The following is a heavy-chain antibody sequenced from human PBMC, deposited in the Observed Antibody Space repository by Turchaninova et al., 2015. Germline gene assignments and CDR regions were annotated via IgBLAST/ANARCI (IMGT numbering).Heavy chain of an antibody. D-gene: IGHD2-15*01. CDR3: ARDGRYCSGGSCSYYYMGV. V-gene: IGHV1-69*12. Sequence: QVQLVQSGAEVKKPGSSVKVSCKASGGTFSSYAISWVRQAPGQGLEWMGGIIPMFGTANYAQKCQGRVTITAEESTSTAYMELSSLRSEDTAVYYCARDGRYCSGGSCSYYYMGVWGKGTTVTVS. CDR1: GGTFSSYA. J-gene: IGHJ6*03. CDR2: IIPMFGTA.